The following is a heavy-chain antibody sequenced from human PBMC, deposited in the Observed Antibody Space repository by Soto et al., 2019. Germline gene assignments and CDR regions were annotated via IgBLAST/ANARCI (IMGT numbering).Heavy chain of an antibody. V-gene: IGHV1-46*01. D-gene: IGHD2-15*01. CDR3: ARGAVVVPNGLIAGMDV. J-gene: IGHJ6*02. Sequence: ASVKVSCKPSGYSFSNFYVHWVRQAPGQGLEWMGIIDPSSGTTRYTQKFQERVTMTRDTSRSTVYMELSRLRSEDKAVYYGARGAVVVPNGLIAGMDVWGLGTTVTVS. CDR1: GYSFSNFY. CDR2: IDPSSGTT.